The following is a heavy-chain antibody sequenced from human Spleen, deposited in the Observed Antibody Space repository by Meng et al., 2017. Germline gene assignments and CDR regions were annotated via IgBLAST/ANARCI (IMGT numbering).Heavy chain of an antibody. D-gene: IGHD3-10*01. CDR1: GYSFVSHW. CDR3: VRRGDSMVRGLRPPIGAFDF. V-gene: IGHV5-51*01. J-gene: IGHJ3*01. CDR2: VFPGDSDT. Sequence: GESLKISCQVSGYSFVSHWIGWVRQMPGKGLEWMGVVFPGDSDTRYSPPFQGQVTMSADKSISTVYMQWNTLKPSDTGIYYCVRRGDSMVRGLRPPIGAFDFWGQGTVVTVSS.